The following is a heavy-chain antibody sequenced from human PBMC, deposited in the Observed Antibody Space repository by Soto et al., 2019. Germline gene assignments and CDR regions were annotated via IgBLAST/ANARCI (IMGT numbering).Heavy chain of an antibody. CDR1: GYTFTSYG. J-gene: IGHJ4*02. D-gene: IGHD2-2*01. V-gene: IGHV1-18*01. CDR2: ISAYNGNT. CDR3: AREGADCSSTSCYGPNDY. Sequence: QVQLVQSGAEVKKPGASVKVSCKASGYTFTSYGISWVRQAPGQGLEWMGWISAYNGNTNYAQKLQGRVTMTTDTXTXTXXMELRSLRSDDTAVYYCAREGADCSSTSCYGPNDYWGQGTLVTVSS.